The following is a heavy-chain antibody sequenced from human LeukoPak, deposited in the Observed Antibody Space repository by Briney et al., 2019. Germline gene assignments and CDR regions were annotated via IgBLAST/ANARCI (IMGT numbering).Heavy chain of an antibody. Sequence: SETLSLTCAVYGGSFSGYYWSWIRQPPGKGLEWIGEINHSGSTNYNPSLKSRVTISVDTSKNQFSLKLSSVTDADTAVHYCPRVRILTGYYRYFDYWGQGTLVTVSS. CDR3: PRVRILTGYYRYFDY. CDR1: GGSFSGYY. CDR2: INHSGST. V-gene: IGHV4-34*01. D-gene: IGHD3-9*01. J-gene: IGHJ4*02.